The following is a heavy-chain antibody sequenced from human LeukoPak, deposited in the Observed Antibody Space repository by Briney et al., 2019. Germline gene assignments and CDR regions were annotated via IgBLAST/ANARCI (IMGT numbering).Heavy chain of an antibody. CDR3: ARDPLSTNDFDI. V-gene: IGHV4-59*01. Sequence: SETLSVTCTVSGGSISNSYWNWIRQSLGKGLEWIGYTNYSGSTNYNPSLKSRVTISVDTSKNQFSLKLSSVTAADTAVYFCARDPLSTNDFDIWGQGTMVTVSS. D-gene: IGHD1-1*01. CDR2: TNYSGST. J-gene: IGHJ3*02. CDR1: GGSISNSY.